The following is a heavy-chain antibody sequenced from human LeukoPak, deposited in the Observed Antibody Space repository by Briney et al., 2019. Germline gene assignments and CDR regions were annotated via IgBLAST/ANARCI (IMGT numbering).Heavy chain of an antibody. V-gene: IGHV3-7*02. Sequence: GGSLRLSCAASGFTFSRFWMNWVRQAPGRGLEWVANIDQSGGRNNYVDSVKGRFTISRDNAKNSLFLEMSSLRADDTAVYYCARVYVGTDTVDFDYWGQGTLVTVSS. CDR3: ARVYVGTDTVDFDY. CDR2: IDQSGGRN. D-gene: IGHD5-18*01. CDR1: GFTFSRFW. J-gene: IGHJ4*02.